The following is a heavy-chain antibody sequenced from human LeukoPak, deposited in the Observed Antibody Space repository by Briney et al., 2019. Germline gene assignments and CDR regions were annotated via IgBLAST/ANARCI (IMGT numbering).Heavy chain of an antibody. CDR2: IIPIFGTA. D-gene: IGHD5-18*01. V-gene: IGHV1-69*13. Sequence: SVKVSCKASGGTFSSYAISWVRQAPGQGLEWMGGIIPIFGTANYAQKFQGRVTITADESTSTAYMELSGLRSEDTAVYYCAREPDTAMAFDYWGQGTLVTVSS. CDR3: AREPDTAMAFDY. J-gene: IGHJ4*02. CDR1: GGTFSSYA.